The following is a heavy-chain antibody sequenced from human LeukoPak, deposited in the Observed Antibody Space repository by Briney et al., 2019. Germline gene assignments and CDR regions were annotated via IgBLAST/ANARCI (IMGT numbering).Heavy chain of an antibody. CDR1: GLTLSNYA. Sequence: GGSLRLSCAASGLTLSNYAMHWVRQAPGKGLEWVALIYYDGSNKYYADSVKGRFTISRDNSKNRLDLQMNSLRAEDTAVYYCAREAGISIFGVLQPDTAGWGEGTLVTVSS. CDR3: AREAGISIFGVLQPDTAG. CDR2: IYYDGSNK. D-gene: IGHD3-3*01. J-gene: IGHJ4*02. V-gene: IGHV3-30*04.